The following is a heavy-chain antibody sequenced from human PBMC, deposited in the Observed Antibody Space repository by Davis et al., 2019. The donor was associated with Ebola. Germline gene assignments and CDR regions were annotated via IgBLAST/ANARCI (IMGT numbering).Heavy chain of an antibody. CDR1: GFTFSSYG. CDR2: ISYDGSK. D-gene: IGHD1-26*01. CDR3: AKVEQPGY. J-gene: IGHJ4*02. V-gene: IGHV3-30*18. Sequence: GGSLRLSCAASGFTFSSYGMHWVRQAPGKGLEWVAVISYDGSKYYADSVKGRFTISRDNSKNTLYLQMNSLRAEDTAVYYCAKVEQPGYWGQGTLVTVSS.